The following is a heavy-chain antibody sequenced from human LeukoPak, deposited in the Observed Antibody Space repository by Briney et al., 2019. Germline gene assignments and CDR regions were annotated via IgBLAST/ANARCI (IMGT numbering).Heavy chain of an antibody. J-gene: IGHJ4*02. Sequence: GGSLRLSCAPSGFTFSTYGMHWVRQAQSKGMEWEAVIRKDGNNKYYANSVKGRLTISRDNSKNTLYRQMNSLRAEDTAVYYCARDGGDTVTSPFDYWGQGTLVTVSS. D-gene: IGHD4-17*01. CDR1: GFTFSTYG. CDR2: IRKDGNNK. V-gene: IGHV3-33*01. CDR3: ARDGGDTVTSPFDY.